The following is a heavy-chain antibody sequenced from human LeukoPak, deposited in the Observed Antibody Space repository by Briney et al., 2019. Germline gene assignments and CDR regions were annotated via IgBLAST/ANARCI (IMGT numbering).Heavy chain of an antibody. CDR3: ARDFSGKAVGDY. CDR1: GFTFSSYS. Sequence: GGSLRLSCAASGFTFSSYSMDWVRQAPGKGLEWVAVIWYDGSKKYYADSGKGRFTISTDNSKNTLYRQMNSLRAEDTAVYYGARDFSGKAVGDYWGQGPLVTVSS. J-gene: IGHJ4*02. V-gene: IGHV3-33*08. CDR2: IWYDGSKK. D-gene: IGHD6-19*01.